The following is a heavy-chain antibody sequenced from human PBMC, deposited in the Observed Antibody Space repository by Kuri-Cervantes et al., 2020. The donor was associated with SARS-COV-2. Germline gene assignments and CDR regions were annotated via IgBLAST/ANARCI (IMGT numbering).Heavy chain of an antibody. V-gene: IGHV3-23*01. J-gene: IGHJ6*02. CDR2: ISGSGGST. CDR1: GFTFSSYA. D-gene: IGHD6-6*01. CDR3: AKSGYSSSSYYYYYGMDV. Sequence: GGSLRLSCAASGFTFSSYAMGWVRQAPGKGLEWVSAISGSGGSTYYADSVKGRFTIPRDNSKNTLYLQMNSLRAEDTAVYYCAKSGYSSSSYYYYYGMDVWGQGTTVTVSS.